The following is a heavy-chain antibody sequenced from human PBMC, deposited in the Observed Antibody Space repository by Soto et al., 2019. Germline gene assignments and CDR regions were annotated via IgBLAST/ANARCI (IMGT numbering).Heavy chain of an antibody. J-gene: IGHJ4*02. CDR3: ARGTAHYYDSSGYYHDY. CDR1: GGTFSSYA. Sequence: QVQLVQSGAEVKKPGSSVKVSCKASGGTFSSYAISWVRQAPGQGLEWMGGIIPIFGTANYAQKFQGRVTITADESTSTAYMELSSLRSEDTAVYYCARGTAHYYDSSGYYHDYWGQGTLVTVFS. V-gene: IGHV1-69*01. D-gene: IGHD3-22*01. CDR2: IIPIFGTA.